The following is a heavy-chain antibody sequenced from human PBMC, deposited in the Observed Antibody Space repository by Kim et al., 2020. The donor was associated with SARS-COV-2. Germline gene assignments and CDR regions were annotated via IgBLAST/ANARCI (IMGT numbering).Heavy chain of an antibody. CDR2: IYYSGST. CDR1: GGSISSGGYY. V-gene: IGHV4-31*03. J-gene: IGHJ3*02. Sequence: SETLSLTCTVSGGSISSGGYYWSWIRQHPGKGLEWIGYIYYSGSTYYNPSLKSRVTISVDTSKNQFSLKLSSVTAADTAVYYCARDQGLGGYAFDIWGQGTMVTVSS. CDR3: ARDQGLGGYAFDI.